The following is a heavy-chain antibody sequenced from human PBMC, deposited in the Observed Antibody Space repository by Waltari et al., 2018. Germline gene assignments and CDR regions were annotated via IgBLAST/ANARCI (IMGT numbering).Heavy chain of an antibody. Sequence: QVQLVQSGAEVKKPGASVQVSCKASGYTFTRYDINWVRQATGQGLEWMGWMNPNSGNTGYAQKFQGRVTMTRNTSISTAYMELSSLRSEDTAVYYCARGPNYYDSSGAAFDIWGQGTMVTVSS. J-gene: IGHJ3*02. D-gene: IGHD3-22*01. CDR1: GYTFTRYD. V-gene: IGHV1-8*01. CDR3: ARGPNYYDSSGAAFDI. CDR2: MNPNSGNT.